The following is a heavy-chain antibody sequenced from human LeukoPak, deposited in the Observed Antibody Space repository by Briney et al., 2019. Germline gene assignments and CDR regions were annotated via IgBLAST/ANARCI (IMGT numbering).Heavy chain of an antibody. CDR2: IDYDGTGM. CDR1: GFPFSDHY. D-gene: IGHD2-21*02. V-gene: IGHV3-11*01. J-gene: IGHJ4*02. CDR3: TTSLPHIVDVTTSDGGN. Sequence: GGSLRLSCAASGFPFSDHYMIWIRQAPGKGLEWVSYIDYDGTGMSYADSVKGRFTISRDNAKKTLYLEMRSLTVEDSAVYYCTTSLPHIVDVTTSDGGNWGQGTLVTVSS.